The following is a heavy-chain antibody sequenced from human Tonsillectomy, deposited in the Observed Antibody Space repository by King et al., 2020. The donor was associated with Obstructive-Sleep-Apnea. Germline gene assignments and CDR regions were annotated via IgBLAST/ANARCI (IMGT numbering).Heavy chain of an antibody. J-gene: IGHJ2*01. V-gene: IGHV4-59*01. D-gene: IGHD6-13*01. CDR2: IDYSGST. CDR1: GVGISSYY. Sequence: QLQESGPGLVKPSETLSLTCTGSGVGISSYYWSGIRQPPGKVLEWMGDIDYSGSTNYHPSLKSRGTISVDTSKNQFSLKLSSVTAADTGVYYCARTLSIAAAGTGWYFDLWGRGTLVTVSS. CDR3: ARTLSIAAAGTGWYFDL.